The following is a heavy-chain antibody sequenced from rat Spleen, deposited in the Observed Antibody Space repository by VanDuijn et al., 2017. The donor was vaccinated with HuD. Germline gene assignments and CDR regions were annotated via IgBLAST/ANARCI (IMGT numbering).Heavy chain of an antibody. V-gene: IGHV5-27*01. J-gene: IGHJ3*01. CDR2: ISTGGGST. CDR1: GFTFSNFY. D-gene: IGHD1-11*01. CDR3: TTGGSY. Sequence: EVQLVESGGGLVQPGRSLKLSCAASGFTFSNFYMAWVRQAPTKGLEWVAYISTGGGSTYYRDSVKGRFTISRHNAKSSLYLQMDSLRSEDTATYYCTTGGSYWGQGTLVTVSS.